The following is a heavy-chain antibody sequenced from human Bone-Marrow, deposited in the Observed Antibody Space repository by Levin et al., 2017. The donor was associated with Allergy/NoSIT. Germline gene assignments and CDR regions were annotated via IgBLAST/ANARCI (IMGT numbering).Heavy chain of an antibody. Sequence: GESLKISCQASGYSFTSFWFGWVRQRPGKGLEWMGLIFPSDSDTRVSPSFQGQIIMSVDKSISTAYLQWSSLKASDSAMYYCARRDSDGSNSFDYWGQGSLVTVST. CDR1: GYSFTSFW. CDR3: ARRDSDGSNSFDY. J-gene: IGHJ4*02. V-gene: IGHV5-51*01. D-gene: IGHD2-21*01. CDR2: IFPSDSDT.